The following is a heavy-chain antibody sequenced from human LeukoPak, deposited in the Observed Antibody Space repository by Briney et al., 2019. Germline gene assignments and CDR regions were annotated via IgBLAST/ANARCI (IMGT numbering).Heavy chain of an antibody. CDR1: GGSISSGGYY. CDR2: IYYSGST. V-gene: IGHV4-31*03. D-gene: IGHD2-15*01. J-gene: IGHJ5*02. Sequence: PSETLSLTCTVSGGSISSGGYYWSWIRQHPGKGLEWIGYIYYSGSTYYNPSLKSRVTISVDTSKNQFSLKLSSVTAADTAVYYCARDVAGYCSGGSCYDTNWFDPWGQGTLVTVSS. CDR3: ARDVAGYCSGGSCYDTNWFDP.